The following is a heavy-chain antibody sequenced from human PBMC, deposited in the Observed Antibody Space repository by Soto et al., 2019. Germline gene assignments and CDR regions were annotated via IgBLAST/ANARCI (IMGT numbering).Heavy chain of an antibody. Sequence: GGSLRLSCAASGFTFSSYSMNWVRQAPGKGLEWVSSISSSSSYIYYADSVKGRFTISRDNAKNSLYLQMNSLRAEDTAVYYCARGGAGTSPFDYWGQGTLVTVSS. J-gene: IGHJ4*02. CDR2: ISSSSSYI. V-gene: IGHV3-21*01. D-gene: IGHD1-1*01. CDR1: GFTFSSYS. CDR3: ARGGAGTSPFDY.